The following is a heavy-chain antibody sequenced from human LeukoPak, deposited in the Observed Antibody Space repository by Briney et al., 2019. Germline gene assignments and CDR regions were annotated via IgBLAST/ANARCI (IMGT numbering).Heavy chain of an antibody. V-gene: IGHV3-30*02. CDR2: IRYDGSNK. D-gene: IGHD3-3*01. J-gene: IGHJ4*02. Sequence: GGSLRLSCAASGFTFSSYGMHWVRQAPGKGLEWVAFIRYDGSNKYYADSVKGRFTISRDNAKNSLYLQMNSLRAEDTAVYYCAREHYYDFWSGYLTTDYFDYWGQGTLVTVSS. CDR3: AREHYYDFWSGYLTTDYFDY. CDR1: GFTFSSYG.